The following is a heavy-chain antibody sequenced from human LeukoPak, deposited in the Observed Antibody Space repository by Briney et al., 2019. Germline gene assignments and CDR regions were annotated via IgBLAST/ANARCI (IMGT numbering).Heavy chain of an antibody. CDR3: ARDLAPYSGSLPAFDI. V-gene: IGHV1-69*13. D-gene: IGHD1-26*01. CDR1: GGTFSSYA. J-gene: IGHJ3*02. Sequence: SVKVSCKASGGTFSSYAISWVRQAPGQGLEWMGGIIPIFGTANYAQKFQGRVTITADESTSTAYMELSSLRSEDTAVYYCARDLAPYSGSLPAFDIWGQGTMVTVSS. CDR2: IIPIFGTA.